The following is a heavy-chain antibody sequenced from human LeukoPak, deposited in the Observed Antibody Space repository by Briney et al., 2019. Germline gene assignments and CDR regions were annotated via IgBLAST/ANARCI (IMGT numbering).Heavy chain of an antibody. CDR1: GFTFSSYA. Sequence: PGGSLGLSCAASGFTFSSYAMSWVRQAPGKGLEWVSAISGSGGSTYYADSVKGRFTISRDNSKNTLYLQMNSLRAEDTAVYYCAKVGPLGQWLLLIDYWGQGTLVTVSS. J-gene: IGHJ4*02. CDR2: ISGSGGST. CDR3: AKVGPLGQWLLLIDY. V-gene: IGHV3-23*01. D-gene: IGHD3-22*01.